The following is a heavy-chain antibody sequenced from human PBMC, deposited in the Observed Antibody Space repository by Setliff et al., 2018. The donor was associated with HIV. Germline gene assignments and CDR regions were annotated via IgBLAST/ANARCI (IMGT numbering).Heavy chain of an antibody. CDR2: IYPNSGDT. J-gene: IGHJ4*02. CDR1: GYTFTGYY. CDR3: ARERPGDGGDYQIDY. V-gene: IGHV1-2*02. D-gene: IGHD2-21*01. Sequence: ASVQVSCNASGYTFTGYYIHWVRQAPGQGLVWMGWIYPNSGDTKYAQKFQGRVTMTRDTAISTAYMELSWLSSDDTAVYYCARERPGDGGDYQIDYWGQGTLVTVSS.